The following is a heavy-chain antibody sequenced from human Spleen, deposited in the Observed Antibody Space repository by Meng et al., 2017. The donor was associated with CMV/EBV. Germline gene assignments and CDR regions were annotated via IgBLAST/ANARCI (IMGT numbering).Heavy chain of an antibody. CDR2: VFYSGST. CDR3: ATYGGHSGALHS. Sequence: GSLRLSCSVSGGSISSSGYYWGWLHQPPGKGLEWIGDVFYSGSTHDNPSLKSRVTISVDTSKNQFSLKLNSVTAADTAVYYCATYGGHSGALHSWGQGTLVTVSS. J-gene: IGHJ4*02. CDR1: GGSISSSGYY. V-gene: IGHV4-39*07. D-gene: IGHD4-23*01.